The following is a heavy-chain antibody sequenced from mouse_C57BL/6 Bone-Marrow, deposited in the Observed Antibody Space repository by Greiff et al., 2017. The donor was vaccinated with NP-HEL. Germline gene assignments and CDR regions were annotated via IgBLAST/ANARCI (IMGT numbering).Heavy chain of an antibody. D-gene: IGHD1-1*01. Sequence: DVKLQESGPVLVKPGASVKMSCKASGYTFTDYYMNWVKQSHGKSLEWIGVINPYNGGTSYNQKFKGKATLTVDKSSSTAYMELNSLTSEDSAVYYCARCFIGAYWGQGTLVTVSA. J-gene: IGHJ3*01. CDR3: ARCFIGAY. CDR2: INPYNGGT. V-gene: IGHV1-19*01. CDR1: GYTFTDYY.